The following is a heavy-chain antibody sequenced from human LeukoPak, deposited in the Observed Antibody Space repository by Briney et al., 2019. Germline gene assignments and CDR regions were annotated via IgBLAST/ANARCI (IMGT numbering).Heavy chain of an antibody. V-gene: IGHV3-15*01. CDR1: GFTFRDAW. CDR2: IQDGGTT. Sequence: PGGSLRLSCAASGFTFRDAWLSWVRQAPGEGLEWIGRIQDGGTTDYAAPVKGRFTISRDDSKATLYLQMNSLKTEDTAIYYCTTVSHFYLGGQGTLVTVSS. CDR3: TTVSHFYL. J-gene: IGHJ4*02. D-gene: IGHD2/OR15-2a*01.